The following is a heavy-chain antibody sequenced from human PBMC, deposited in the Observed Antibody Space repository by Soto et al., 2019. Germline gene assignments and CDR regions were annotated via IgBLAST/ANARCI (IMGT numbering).Heavy chain of an antibody. D-gene: IGHD2-15*01. CDR3: ARGGMRYCSGGSCYRHA. CDR2: INHSGST. CDR1: GGSFSGYY. J-gene: IGHJ4*02. V-gene: IGHV4-34*01. Sequence: SETLSLTCAVYGGSFSGYYWSWIRQPPGKGLEWIGEINHSGSTNYNPSLKSRVTISVGTSKNQFSLKLSSVTAADTAVYYCARGGMRYCSGGSCYRHAWGQGNLVTVSS.